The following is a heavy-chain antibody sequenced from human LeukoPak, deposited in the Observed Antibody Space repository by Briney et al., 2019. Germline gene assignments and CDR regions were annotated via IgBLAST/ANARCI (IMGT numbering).Heavy chain of an antibody. J-gene: IGHJ4*02. Sequence: ASVKVSCKASGYTFTGYYMHWVRQAPGQGLEWMGWINPNSGGTNYAQKFQGRVTMTRDTSISTAYMELRSLRSDDTAVYYCARSLFSIAVAGSPVDYWGQGTLVTVSS. CDR3: ARSLFSIAVAGSPVDY. D-gene: IGHD6-19*01. CDR1: GYTFTGYY. CDR2: INPNSGGT. V-gene: IGHV1-2*02.